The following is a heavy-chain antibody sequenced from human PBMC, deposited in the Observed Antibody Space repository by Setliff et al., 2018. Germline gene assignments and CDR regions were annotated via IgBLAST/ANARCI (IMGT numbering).Heavy chain of an antibody. J-gene: IGHJ4*02. Sequence: SETLSLTCTVPGGSISSISYYWGWIRQPPGKGLEWIGTVYDSGTTYYNPSLKSRVTIFVDTSKNQFSLNLNSVTAADTGVYYCASCRYQVPYDYWGQGILVTVSS. CDR3: ASCRYQVPYDY. V-gene: IGHV4-39*01. CDR2: VYDSGTT. D-gene: IGHD2-2*01. CDR1: GGSISSISYY.